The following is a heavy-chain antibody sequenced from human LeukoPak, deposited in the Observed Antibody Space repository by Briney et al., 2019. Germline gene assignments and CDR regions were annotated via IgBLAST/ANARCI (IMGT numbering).Heavy chain of an antibody. Sequence: SETLSLTCAVYGGSFSGYYWNWIRQPPGKGLEWIGEINHSGRTNYNPSLKSRVTISVDTSKKQFSLKLSSVTAADTAVYHCARGVDYYGVWGQGTLVTVSS. D-gene: IGHD3-10*01. CDR2: INHSGRT. V-gene: IGHV4-34*01. J-gene: IGHJ4*02. CDR3: ARGVDYYGV. CDR1: GGSFSGYY.